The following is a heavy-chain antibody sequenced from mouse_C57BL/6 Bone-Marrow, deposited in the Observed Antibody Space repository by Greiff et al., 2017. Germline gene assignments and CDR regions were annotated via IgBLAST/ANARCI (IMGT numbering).Heavy chain of an antibody. V-gene: IGHV1-69*01. CDR2: IDPSDSYT. CDR3: AFYDYDGRYIDV. CDR1: GYTFTSYW. Sequence: QVQLQQPGAELVMPGASVKLSCKASGYTFTSYWMHWVKQRPGQGLEWIGEIDPSDSYTNYNQKFKGKSTWTVDKSSSTAYLQLSSLTSEETAIYYGAFYDYDGRYIDVWGTGTTVTVSS. D-gene: IGHD2-4*01. J-gene: IGHJ1*03.